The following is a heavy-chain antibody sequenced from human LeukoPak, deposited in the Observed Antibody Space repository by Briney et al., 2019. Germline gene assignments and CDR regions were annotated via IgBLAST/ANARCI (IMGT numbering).Heavy chain of an antibody. J-gene: IGHJ4*02. V-gene: IGHV3-23*01. CDR3: AKGPTVSTFGY. D-gene: IGHD5/OR15-5a*01. CDR2: ISAGATTT. CDR1: GFTFRSHA. Sequence: GGSLRLSCAASGFTFRSHAMHWVRQAPGKGLEWVSGISAGATTTYYADSVKGHFTISRDNSKNALYLQMNSLRVEDTAMYYCAKGPTVSTFGYWGRGTLVTVSS.